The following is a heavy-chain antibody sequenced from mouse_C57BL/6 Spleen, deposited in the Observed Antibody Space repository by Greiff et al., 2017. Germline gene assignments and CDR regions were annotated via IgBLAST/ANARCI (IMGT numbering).Heavy chain of an antibody. V-gene: IGHV2-5*01. J-gene: IGHJ4*01. CDR3: AQEGYDYYAMEY. CDR1: GFSLTSYG. D-gene: IGHD2-10*02. Sequence: QVQLQQSGPGLVQPSQSLSITCTVSGFSLTSYGVHWVRQSPGKGLEWLGVIWRGGSTDYNAAFMSRLSITQDNSKSQVFFKMNSLQADDTDIYYCAQEGYDYYAMEYCGHGTPVTVSS. CDR2: IWRGGST.